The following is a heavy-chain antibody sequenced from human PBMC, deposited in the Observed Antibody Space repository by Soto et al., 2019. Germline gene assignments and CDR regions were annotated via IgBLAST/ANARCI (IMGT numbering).Heavy chain of an antibody. CDR2: IYYSGST. D-gene: IGHD5-12*01. CDR1: GGSISSYY. Sequence: ETLSLTCTVSGGSISSYYWSWIRQPPGKGLEWIGYIYYSGSTNYNPSLKSRVTISVDTSKNQFSLKLSSVTAADTAVYYCARVIEMATTYYWYFDLWGRGTLVTVSS. J-gene: IGHJ2*01. V-gene: IGHV4-59*01. CDR3: ARVIEMATTYYWYFDL.